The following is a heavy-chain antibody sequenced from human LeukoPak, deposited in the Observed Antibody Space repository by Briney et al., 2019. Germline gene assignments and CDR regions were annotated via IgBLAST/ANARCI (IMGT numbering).Heavy chain of an antibody. CDR2: IYPGDSDT. D-gene: IGHD4-11*01. J-gene: IGHJ4*02. CDR3: ARHVGLYSDFDE. V-gene: IGHV5-51*01. CDR1: GYNFPIYW. Sequence: GESLKISCNGSGYNFPIYWIAWVRQMPGKGLECMGIIYPGDSDTRYSPSFQGQVTISADKSISTAYLQWTSLKASDTAIYYCARHVGLYSDFDEWGQGTPVTVSS.